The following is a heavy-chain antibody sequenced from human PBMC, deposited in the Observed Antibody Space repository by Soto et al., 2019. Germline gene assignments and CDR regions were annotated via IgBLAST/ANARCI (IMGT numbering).Heavy chain of an antibody. CDR3: ARDLGRKWRIPNDAFNI. Sequence: QVQLVESGGGVVQPGTSLRLSCAASGFSLTSCGMHWVRQAPGKGPEWVAVLWYDGSNKFYGDSVKGRFTISRDNFKNTVSLEMNSLRVEDTAVYYCARDLGRKWRIPNDAFNIWGQGTLVTVSS. V-gene: IGHV3-33*01. CDR1: GFSLTSCG. J-gene: IGHJ3*02. D-gene: IGHD7-27*01. CDR2: LWYDGSNK.